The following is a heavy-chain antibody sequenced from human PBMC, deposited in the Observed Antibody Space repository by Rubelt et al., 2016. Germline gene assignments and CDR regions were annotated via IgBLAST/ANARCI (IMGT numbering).Heavy chain of an antibody. V-gene: IGHV4-4*02. CDR2: IYHSEAA. CDR1: GGSISSADW. CDR3: SRRNGEPIDY. Sequence: QVQLQESGSGLVKPSGTLSLTCGVSGGSISSADWWTWVRQSPGKGLEWIGEIYHSEAANYHPSLKSRVTIPVDTSKNQFSRKVSSVTAADTAVYYCSRRNGEPIDYWGQGTLVTVSS. J-gene: IGHJ4*02. D-gene: IGHD3-10*01.